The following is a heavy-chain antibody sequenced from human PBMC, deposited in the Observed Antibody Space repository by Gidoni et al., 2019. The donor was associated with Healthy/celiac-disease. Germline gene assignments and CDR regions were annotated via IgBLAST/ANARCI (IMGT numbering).Heavy chain of an antibody. CDR2: ISGSGGST. CDR1: GFTFSSYA. D-gene: IGHD3-22*01. V-gene: IGHV3-23*01. Sequence: EVQLLESGGGLVQPGGSLRLSCAASGFTFSSYAMSWVRQAPGKGLEWVSAISGSGGSTYYADSVKGRFTISRDNSKNTLYLQMNSLRAEDTAVYYCAKPVEGGDGSGYYPTFDYWGQGTLVTVSS. CDR3: AKPVEGGDGSGYYPTFDY. J-gene: IGHJ4*02.